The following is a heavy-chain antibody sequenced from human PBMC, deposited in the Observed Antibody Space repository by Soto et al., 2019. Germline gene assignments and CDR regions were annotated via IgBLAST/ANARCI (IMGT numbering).Heavy chain of an antibody. Sequence: HLVESGGGVVQPGGSLRLSCAASGFAFSAFGMQWVRQTPAKGLEWVAVISDDGVNKNYPDSVKGRFTVSRDNSKNTLYLQMSTLTVDDTAVYYCAKYRRSVFYFDAFDIWGQGTLVAVSS. D-gene: IGHD3-22*01. CDR2: ISDDGVNK. J-gene: IGHJ3*02. CDR3: AKYRRSVFYFDAFDI. V-gene: IGHV3-30*18. CDR1: GFAFSAFG.